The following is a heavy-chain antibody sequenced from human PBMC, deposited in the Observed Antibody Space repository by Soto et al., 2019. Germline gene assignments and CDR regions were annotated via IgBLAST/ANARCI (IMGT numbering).Heavy chain of an antibody. J-gene: IGHJ4*02. CDR1: GGSISSGGYY. Sequence: SETLSLTCTVSGGSISSGGYYWSWIRQHPGKGLEWIGYIYYSGSTYYNPSLKSRVTISVDTSKNQFSLKLSSVTAADTAVYYCAGDLNLSYYFDYWGQGTLVTVSS. CDR3: AGDLNLSYYFDY. V-gene: IGHV4-31*03. CDR2: IYYSGST.